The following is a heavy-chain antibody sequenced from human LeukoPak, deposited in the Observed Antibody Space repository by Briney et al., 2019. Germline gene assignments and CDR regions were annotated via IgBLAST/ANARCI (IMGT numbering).Heavy chain of an antibody. CDR2: INHSGST. CDR3: ARGVRAADPSYWYFDL. Sequence: PSETLSLTCAVYGGSFSGYYWSWIRQPPGKGLEWIGEINHSGSTNYNPSLKSRVTISVDTSKNQFSLKLSSVTAADTAVYYCARGVRAADPSYWYFDLWGRGTLVTASS. D-gene: IGHD6-13*01. CDR1: GGSFSGYY. J-gene: IGHJ2*01. V-gene: IGHV4-34*01.